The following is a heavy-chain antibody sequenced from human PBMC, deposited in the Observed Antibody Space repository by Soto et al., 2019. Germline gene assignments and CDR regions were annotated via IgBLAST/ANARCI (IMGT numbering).Heavy chain of an antibody. CDR3: ARIASSGYYPYYFDY. CDR2: ISAYNGNT. J-gene: IGHJ4*02. D-gene: IGHD3-22*01. Sequence: GASVKVSCKASGYTFTSYGISWVRQAPGQGLEWMGWISAYNGNTNYAQKLQGGVTMTTDTSTSTAYMELRSLRSDDTAVYYCARIASSGYYPYYFDYWGQGTLVTVSS. V-gene: IGHV1-18*01. CDR1: GYTFTSYG.